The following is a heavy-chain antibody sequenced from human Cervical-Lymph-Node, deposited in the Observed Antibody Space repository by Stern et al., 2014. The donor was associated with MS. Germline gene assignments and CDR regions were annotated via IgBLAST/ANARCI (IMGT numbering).Heavy chain of an antibody. D-gene: IGHD1-1*01. Sequence: VQLVESGGDVIPPGGSLRLSCTASGFTVSRDYMTWVRQAPGKGLEWVSLITNVGSTFYTDSVKGRFTISRDDSKNTVYLHMTSLRAEDTAMYYCARDTSSPERSDWWGQGTLVTVSS. CDR2: ITNVGST. CDR3: ARDTSSPERSDW. CDR1: GFTVSRDY. J-gene: IGHJ4*02. V-gene: IGHV3-53*01.